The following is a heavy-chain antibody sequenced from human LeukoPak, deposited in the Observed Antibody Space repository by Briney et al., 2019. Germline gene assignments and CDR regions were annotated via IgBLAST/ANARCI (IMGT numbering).Heavy chain of an antibody. V-gene: IGHV1-2*06. D-gene: IGHD5-24*01. J-gene: IGHJ4*02. CDR3: ARDPRWLQFIFDY. Sequence: ASVKVSCKASGYTFTGYYMHWVRQAPGQGLEWMGRINPNSGGTNYAQKFQGRVTMTRDTSISTAYMELSRLRSDDTALYYCARDPRWLQFIFDYWGQGTLVTVSS. CDR1: GYTFTGYY. CDR2: INPNSGGT.